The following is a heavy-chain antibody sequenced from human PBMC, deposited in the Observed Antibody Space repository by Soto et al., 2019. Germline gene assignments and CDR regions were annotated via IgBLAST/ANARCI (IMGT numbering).Heavy chain of an antibody. CDR3: VRGLRYAGMDV. CDR1: GGSFSAYY. Sequence: SETLSLTCAVNGGSFSAYYWTWIRQPPGRGLEWIGEIDHSGSTNYNPSLESRVTISIDTAKNRFSLNVTSVTAADTAVYYCVRGLRYAGMDVWCQGTTV. CDR2: IDHSGST. J-gene: IGHJ6*02. D-gene: IGHD3-16*01. V-gene: IGHV4-34*01.